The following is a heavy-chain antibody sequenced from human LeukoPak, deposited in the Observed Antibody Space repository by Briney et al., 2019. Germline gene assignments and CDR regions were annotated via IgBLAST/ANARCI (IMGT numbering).Heavy chain of an antibody. Sequence: GGSLRLSCEASGFTFSDYWMHWVRHAPGKGLVWVSHTNSDGSSTSYADSVKGRFTISRDNAKNTLYLQMNSLRAEDTAVYYCARVMYYYDSSGYYHYWYFDLWGRGTLVTVSS. CDR1: GFTFSDYW. V-gene: IGHV3-74*01. J-gene: IGHJ2*01. CDR2: TNSDGSST. CDR3: ARVMYYYDSSGYYHYWYFDL. D-gene: IGHD3-22*01.